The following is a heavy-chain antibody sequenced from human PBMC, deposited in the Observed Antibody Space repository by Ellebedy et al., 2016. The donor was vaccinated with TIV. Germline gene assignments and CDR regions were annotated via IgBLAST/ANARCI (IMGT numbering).Heavy chain of an antibody. Sequence: PGGSLRLSCAASGFIFSSCGMHWVRQAPGKGLEWVAVIWYDGSNKYYADSVKGRFTISRDNSKNTLYLQMNSLRAEDTAVYYCARVLGFGEDHYGMDVWGQGTTVTVSS. D-gene: IGHD3-10*01. CDR3: ARVLGFGEDHYGMDV. J-gene: IGHJ6*02. CDR1: GFIFSSCG. V-gene: IGHV3-33*01. CDR2: IWYDGSNK.